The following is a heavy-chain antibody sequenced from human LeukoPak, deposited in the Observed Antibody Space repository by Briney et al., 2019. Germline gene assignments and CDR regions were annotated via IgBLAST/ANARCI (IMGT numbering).Heavy chain of an antibody. CDR3: TRGTPTTRDFDY. CDR2: IISSGSTI. Sequence: GGSLRLSCAASGFTFSDYYMNWVRQAPGKVLEGVSYIISSGSTIYYADSVKGRFTISRDNAKNSLYLQMNSLSAEDTAVYYCTRGTPTTRDFDYWGQGTLVTVSS. CDR1: GFTFSDYY. J-gene: IGHJ4*02. D-gene: IGHD4-11*01. V-gene: IGHV3-11*04.